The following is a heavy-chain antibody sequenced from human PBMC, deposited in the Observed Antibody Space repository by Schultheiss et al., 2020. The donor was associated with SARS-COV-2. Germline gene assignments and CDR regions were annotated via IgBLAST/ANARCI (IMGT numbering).Heavy chain of an antibody. J-gene: IGHJ4*02. D-gene: IGHD2-15*01. CDR2: MNPNSGNT. CDR3: ARVGLVVAAHYFDY. Sequence: ASVKVSCKASGYTFTSYDINWVRQATGQGLEWMGWMNPNSGNTGYAQKLQGRVTMTTDTSTSTAYMELRSLRSDDTAVYYCARVGLVVAAHYFDYWGQGTLVTVSS. CDR1: GYTFTSYD. V-gene: IGHV1-8*01.